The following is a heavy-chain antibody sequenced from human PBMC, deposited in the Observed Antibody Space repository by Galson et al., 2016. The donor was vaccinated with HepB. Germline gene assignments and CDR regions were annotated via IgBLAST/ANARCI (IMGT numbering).Heavy chain of an antibody. CDR3: ASHFRGVNNYWTYFDS. J-gene: IGHJ4*02. CDR1: GGNFGSYA. D-gene: IGHD5-24*01. V-gene: IGHV1-69*13. Sequence: SVKVSCKASGGNFGSYAISWVRQAPGEGLELMGGIIPILGAGNYAQKFQGRVSITADGSTSTAYMELSSLRSEDTALYYCASHFRGVNNYWTYFDSWGQGTLVTVSS. CDR2: IIPILGAG.